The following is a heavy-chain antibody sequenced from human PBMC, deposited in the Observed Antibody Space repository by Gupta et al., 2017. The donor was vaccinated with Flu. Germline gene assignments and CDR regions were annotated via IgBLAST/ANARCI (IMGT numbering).Heavy chain of an antibody. Sequence: EVQLVESGGGLVKPGGSLRLSCAASGFTFSSYSMNWVRQAPGKGLEWVSSISSSSSYIYYADSVKGRFTISRDNAKNSLYLQMNSLRAEDTAVYYCARSWRMHRALGWFDPWGQGTLVTVSS. CDR2: ISSSSSYI. V-gene: IGHV3-21*01. CDR3: ARSWRMHRALGWFDP. CDR1: GFTFSSYS. J-gene: IGHJ5*02.